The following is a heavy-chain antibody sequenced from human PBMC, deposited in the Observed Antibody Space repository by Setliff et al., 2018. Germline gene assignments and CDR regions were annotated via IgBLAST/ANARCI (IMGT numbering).Heavy chain of an antibody. J-gene: IGHJ6*03. Sequence: SETLSLTCTVSGGSISSHYWSWIRQPPGRGLEWIGYIYYSGSTNYNPSLKSRVTISVDTSKNQFSLKLSSVTAADTAVYFCATGDFYYYMVVWGKGTTVTVSS. CDR3: ATGDFYYYMVV. CDR2: IYYSGST. CDR1: GGSISSHY. V-gene: IGHV4-59*11.